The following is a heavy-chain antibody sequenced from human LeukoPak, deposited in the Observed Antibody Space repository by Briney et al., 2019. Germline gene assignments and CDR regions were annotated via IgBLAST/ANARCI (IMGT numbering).Heavy chain of an antibody. V-gene: IGHV3-30*03. CDR2: ISYDGSNK. J-gene: IGHJ4*02. D-gene: IGHD6-13*01. Sequence: GGSLRLSCAASGFTFSSYGMHWVRQAPGKGLEWVAVISYDGSNKYYADSVKGRFTISRDNSKNTLYLQMNSLRAEDTAVYYCARDRLIAAAGYYFDYWGQGTLVTVSS. CDR1: GFTFSSYG. CDR3: ARDRLIAAAGYYFDY.